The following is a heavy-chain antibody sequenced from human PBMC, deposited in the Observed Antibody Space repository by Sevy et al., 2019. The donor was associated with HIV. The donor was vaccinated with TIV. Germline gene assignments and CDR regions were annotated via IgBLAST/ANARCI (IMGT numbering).Heavy chain of an antibody. CDR3: ARDSMPTVQGIIITPYYYGMDL. CDR2: ISAYNGNT. J-gene: IGHJ6*02. Sequence: ASVKVSCKASGYTFTSYGISWVRQAPGQGLEWMGWISAYNGNTNYAQKLQGRVTMTTDTSTSTAYMELRSLRSDDTAVYYCARDSMPTVQGIIITPYYYGMDLWGQGTTVTVSS. CDR1: GYTFTSYG. V-gene: IGHV1-18*01. D-gene: IGHD3-10*01.